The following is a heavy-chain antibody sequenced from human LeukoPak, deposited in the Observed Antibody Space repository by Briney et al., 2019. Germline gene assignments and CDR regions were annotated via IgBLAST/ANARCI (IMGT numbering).Heavy chain of an antibody. CDR3: ARDLITMVRGGEPGY. Sequence: GGSLRLSCAASGFTFSSYSMNWVRQAPGKGLEWVSYISGSSTTIYYADSVKGRFTISRDNAKNSLYLQMNSLRAEDTAVYYCARDLITMVRGGEPGYWGQGTLVTVSS. CDR1: GFTFSSYS. J-gene: IGHJ4*02. D-gene: IGHD3-10*01. CDR2: ISGSSTTI. V-gene: IGHV3-48*01.